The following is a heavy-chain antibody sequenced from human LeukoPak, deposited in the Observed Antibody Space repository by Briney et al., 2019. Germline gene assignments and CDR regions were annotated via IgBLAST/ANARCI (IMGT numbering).Heavy chain of an antibody. CDR1: GGSISSYY. Sequence: SETLSLTCTVSGGSISSYYWTWIRQPAGKGLEWIGRIYTSGSTNYNPSLKSRVTMSVDTSKNQFSLKLSSVTAADTAVYYCARAGYCSGGSCYHDAFDIWGQGTMVTVSS. CDR3: ARAGYCSGGSCYHDAFDI. J-gene: IGHJ3*02. V-gene: IGHV4-4*07. CDR2: IYTSGST. D-gene: IGHD2-15*01.